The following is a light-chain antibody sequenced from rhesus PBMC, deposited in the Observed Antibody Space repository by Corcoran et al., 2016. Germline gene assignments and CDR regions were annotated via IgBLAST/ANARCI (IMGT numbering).Light chain of an antibody. Sequence: DVLMTQSPLSLPVTPGQPASISCRSSKSLVHSAGKTYLNWLQPKPGQPPRRLIYEVSHRDSGVPDRFSGSGAGTDFTLKISRVQAEDVGLYYCVQGTHWPYTFGQGTKLEIK. CDR1: KSLVHSAGKTY. CDR2: EVS. CDR3: VQGTHWPYT. J-gene: IGKJ2*01. V-gene: IGKV2S9*01.